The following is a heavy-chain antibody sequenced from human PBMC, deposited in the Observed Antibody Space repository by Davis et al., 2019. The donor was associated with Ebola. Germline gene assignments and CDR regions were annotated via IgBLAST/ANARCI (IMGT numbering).Heavy chain of an antibody. J-gene: IGHJ6*03. CDR1: GVSISRHY. V-gene: IGHV4-59*11. D-gene: IGHD2-15*01. Sequence: PSETLSLTCTVSGVSISRHYWSWIRQPPGKRLEWIGSIYYTGSAYYNSSLNSRVTISVDTSKNQFSLKLYSVTAADTAVYYCASGGYPSDFYYMDVWGKGTTVTVSS. CDR3: ASGGYPSDFYYMDV. CDR2: IYYTGSA.